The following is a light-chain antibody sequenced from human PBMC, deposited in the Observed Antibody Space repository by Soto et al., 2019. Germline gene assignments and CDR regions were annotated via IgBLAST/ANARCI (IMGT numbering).Light chain of an antibody. CDR2: KAS. J-gene: IGKJ1*01. Sequence: DIHMTQSPSTLSASVGVRVTITCRASQSISSWLAWYQQKPGKAPKLLIYKASSLESGVPSRFSGSGSGTEFTLTISSLQPDDFATYYCQQYNSYSRTFGQGTKVEIK. CDR1: QSISSW. V-gene: IGKV1-5*03. CDR3: QQYNSYSRT.